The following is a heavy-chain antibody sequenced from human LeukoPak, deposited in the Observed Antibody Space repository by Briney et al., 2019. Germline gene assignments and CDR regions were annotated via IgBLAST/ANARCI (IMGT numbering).Heavy chain of an antibody. Sequence: SVKVSCTASGGTFSSYTISWVRQAPGQGLEWMGRIIPILGIANYAQKFQGRVTITADKSTSTAYMELSSLRSEDTAVYYCARVVEMATILDYWGQGTLVTVSS. CDR3: ARVVEMATILDY. CDR1: GGTFSSYT. J-gene: IGHJ4*02. D-gene: IGHD5-24*01. CDR2: IIPILGIA. V-gene: IGHV1-69*02.